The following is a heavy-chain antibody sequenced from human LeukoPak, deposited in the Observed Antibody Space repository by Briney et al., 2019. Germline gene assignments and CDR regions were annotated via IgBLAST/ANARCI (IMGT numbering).Heavy chain of an antibody. D-gene: IGHD4-11*01. CDR1: GFTFSIYA. Sequence: GGALRLSCAASGFTFSIYAMSWVRQAPGKGLEWVSSISSDSNYIHYADSVKGRFTISRDNGKNSLYLQMSSLRAEDTAVYYCETGSLNNYLSDPDYWGQGTLVTVS. J-gene: IGHJ4*02. V-gene: IGHV3-21*01. CDR2: ISSDSNYI. CDR3: ETGSLNNYLSDPDY.